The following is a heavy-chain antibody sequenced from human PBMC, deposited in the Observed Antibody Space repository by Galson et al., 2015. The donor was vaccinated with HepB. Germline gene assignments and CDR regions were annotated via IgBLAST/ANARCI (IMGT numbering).Heavy chain of an antibody. CDR2: VSFDTNKK. J-gene: IGHJ3*02. D-gene: IGHD1-26*01. CDR1: GFMFYSYD. V-gene: IGHV3-30*09. CDR3: ARPRLGWELLEAFDI. Sequence: SLRLSCAASGFMFYSYDMHWVRQAPGKGLESVAVVSFDTNKKYYADSVKGRFGISRDNAKNTLYLQMNSLRSEDTAVYYCARPRLGWELLEAFDIWGQGTMVTVSS.